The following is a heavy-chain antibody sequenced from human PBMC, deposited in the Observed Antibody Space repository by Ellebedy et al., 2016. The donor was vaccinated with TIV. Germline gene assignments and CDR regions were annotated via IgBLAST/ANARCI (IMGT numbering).Heavy chain of an antibody. Sequence: GESLKISCAASGFTFTNYWMSWVRQAPGKGLEWVANIDHHGGDKYYVDSVKGRFTISRDNAKNSLDLQMNSLRAEDTAVYYCARDPGSTLETDYWGQGTLVTVSS. D-gene: IGHD1-14*01. CDR3: ARDPGSTLETDY. J-gene: IGHJ4*02. V-gene: IGHV3-7*01. CDR1: GFTFTNYW. CDR2: IDHHGGDK.